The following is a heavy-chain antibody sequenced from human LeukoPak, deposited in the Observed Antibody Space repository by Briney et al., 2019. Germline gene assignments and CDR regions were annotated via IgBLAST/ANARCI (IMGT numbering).Heavy chain of an antibody. J-gene: IGHJ6*03. CDR1: NYTFSDYW. D-gene: IGHD3-3*01. V-gene: IGHV3-7*01. CDR3: ARIWSGSEIFSSDYYYYMDV. CDR2: IKRDGSEK. Sequence: GGSLRLSCVASNYTFSDYWMSWVRQAPGEGLQWVANIKRDGSEKYYVDSVKGRFTISRDNAKNSLDLQMTNLRAEDTAVYYCARIWSGSEIFSSDYYYYMDVWGKGTTVTVSS.